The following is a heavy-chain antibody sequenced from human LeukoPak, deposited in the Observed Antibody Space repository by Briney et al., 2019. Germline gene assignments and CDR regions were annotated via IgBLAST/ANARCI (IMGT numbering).Heavy chain of an antibody. D-gene: IGHD6-13*01. V-gene: IGHV4-4*07. CDR1: GCTISSYY. CDR3: ARGVWGVAAAGRDYFDY. Sequence: PAGTLSLTCTVSGCTISSYYWSWIRQPAGKGLEWIGRIYTSGSTNYNPSPKSRVTISVDKSKDPFSLQLSSVTAADTAVYYCARGVWGVAAAGRDYFDYWGQGTLVTVSS. J-gene: IGHJ4*02. CDR2: IYTSGST.